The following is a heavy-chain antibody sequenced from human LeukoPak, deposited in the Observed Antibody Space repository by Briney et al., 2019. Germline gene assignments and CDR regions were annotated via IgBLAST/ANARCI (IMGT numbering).Heavy chain of an antibody. CDR3: ATRHEYSYPY. Sequence: GGSLRLSCAASGFIFNNYAMHWVRQAPGKGLEYVSAIGGNVDTSYYADSVKGRSTISRDNSKNTVYLQMGSLRTEDMAVYYCATRHEYSYPYWGQGTLVTVSS. V-gene: IGHV3-64*02. CDR2: IGGNVDTS. J-gene: IGHJ4*02. D-gene: IGHD5-18*01. CDR1: GFIFNNYA.